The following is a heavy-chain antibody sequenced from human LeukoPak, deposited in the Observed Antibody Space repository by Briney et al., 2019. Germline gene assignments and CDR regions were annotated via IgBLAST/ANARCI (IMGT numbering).Heavy chain of an antibody. CDR2: ISYDGSNK. J-gene: IGHJ4*02. D-gene: IGHD2-15*01. V-gene: IGHV3-30*18. CDR3: AKDLVVLDY. CDR1: GFTFSSYG. Sequence: GGSLRLSCAASGFTFSSYGMHWVRQAPGKGLEWVAVISYDGSNKYYADSVKGRFTISRDNSKNTLYLQMNSLRAEDTAVYYCAKDLVVLDYWGQGTLVTVSS.